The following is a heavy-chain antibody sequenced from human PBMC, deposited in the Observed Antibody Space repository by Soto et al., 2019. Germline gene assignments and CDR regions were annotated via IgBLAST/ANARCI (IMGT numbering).Heavy chain of an antibody. V-gene: IGHV4-59*12. CDR3: ARSEAKGLDY. CDR2: IYYSGST. D-gene: IGHD1-26*01. J-gene: IGHJ4*02. CDR1: GGSISSYY. Sequence: SETLSLTCTVSGGSISSYYWNWIRQSPGKGLEWIGYIYYSGSTNYNPSLKSRVTISVDTSKNHFSLKLSSVTAADTAVYYCARSEAKGLDYWGQGTLVNVSS.